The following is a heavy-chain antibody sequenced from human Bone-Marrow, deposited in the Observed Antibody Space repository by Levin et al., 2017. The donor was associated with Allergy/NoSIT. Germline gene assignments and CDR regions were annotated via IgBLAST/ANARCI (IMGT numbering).Heavy chain of an antibody. CDR1: GFTFSAFG. Sequence: GESLKISCAASGFTFSAFGMHWVRQPPGRGLEWVAVISYDGGHKLYADSVKGRFTISRDNSKNTHYLQMNSLRAEDTAVYYCTRDRGEWGQFYFDYWGQGILVTVSS. CDR3: TRDRGEWGQFYFDY. D-gene: IGHD1-26*01. J-gene: IGHJ4*02. V-gene: IGHV3-33*01. CDR2: ISYDGGHK.